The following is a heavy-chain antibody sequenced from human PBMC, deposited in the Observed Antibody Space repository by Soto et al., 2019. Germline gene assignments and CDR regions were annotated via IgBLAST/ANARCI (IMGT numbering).Heavy chain of an antibody. J-gene: IGHJ4*01. D-gene: IGHD3-9*01. V-gene: IGHV4-61*01. CDR2: IYYSGST. CDR3: AREGTGYYDILTGYSYFDY. CDR1: GGSVSSGSSY. Sequence: PSETLSLTCTVSGGSVSSGSSYWSWIRQPPGKGLEWIGYIYYSGSTNYNPSLKSRVTISVDTSKNQFSLKLSSVTAADTAVYYCAREGTGYYDILTGYSYFDYWGHGTLVTVSS.